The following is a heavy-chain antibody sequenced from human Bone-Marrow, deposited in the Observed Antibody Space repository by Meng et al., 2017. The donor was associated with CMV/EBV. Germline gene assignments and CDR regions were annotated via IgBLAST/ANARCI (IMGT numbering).Heavy chain of an antibody. CDR3: TRHSGGAIPFAY. V-gene: IGHV3-73*01. CDR1: GFTFSGSA. J-gene: IGHJ4*02. Sequence: GESLKISCAASGFTFSGSAMHWVRQASGKGLEWVGRIRSKANSYATAYAASVKGRFTISRDDSKNTANLQMNSLKTEDTAVYYCTRHSGGAIPFAYWGQGTRVTVSS. CDR2: IRSKANSYAT. D-gene: IGHD3-16*02.